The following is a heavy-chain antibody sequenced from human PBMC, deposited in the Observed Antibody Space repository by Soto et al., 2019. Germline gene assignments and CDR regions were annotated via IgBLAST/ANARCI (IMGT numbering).Heavy chain of an antibody. D-gene: IGHD6-13*01. Sequence: SETLSLTYTVSGGSISSGGYYWSWIRQHPGKGLEWIGYIYYSGSTYYNPSLKSRVTISVDTSKNQFSLKLSSVTAADTAVYYCARGKTVAAAGPFDYWGQGTLVTVSS. J-gene: IGHJ4*02. V-gene: IGHV4-31*03. CDR1: GGSISSGGYY. CDR3: ARGKTVAAAGPFDY. CDR2: IYYSGST.